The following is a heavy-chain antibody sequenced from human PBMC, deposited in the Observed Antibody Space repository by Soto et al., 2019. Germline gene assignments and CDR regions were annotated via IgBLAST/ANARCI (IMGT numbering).Heavy chain of an antibody. V-gene: IGHV3-23*01. Sequence: GGSLRLSCAASGFTFSSYAMSWVRQAPGKGLEWVSAISGSGGSTYYADSVKGRFTISRDNSKNTLYLQMNSLRAEDTAVYYCAKVAYYDYIWGSYPEVYFDYWGQGTLVTVSS. CDR2: ISGSGGST. CDR1: GFTFSSYA. D-gene: IGHD3-16*02. CDR3: AKVAYYDYIWGSYPEVYFDY. J-gene: IGHJ4*02.